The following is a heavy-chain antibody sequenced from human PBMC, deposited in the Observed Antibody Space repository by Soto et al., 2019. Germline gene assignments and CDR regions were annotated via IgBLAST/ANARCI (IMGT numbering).Heavy chain of an antibody. J-gene: IGHJ6*02. Sequence: LRLSCAASGFTFSSYGMHWVRQAPGKGLEWVAVISYDGSNKYYADSVKGRFTISRDNSKNTLYLQMNSLRAEDTAVYYCAKPRDDYSNYNGMDVWGQGTTVTVSS. CDR3: AKPRDDYSNYNGMDV. CDR2: ISYDGSNK. D-gene: IGHD4-4*01. CDR1: GFTFSSYG. V-gene: IGHV3-30*18.